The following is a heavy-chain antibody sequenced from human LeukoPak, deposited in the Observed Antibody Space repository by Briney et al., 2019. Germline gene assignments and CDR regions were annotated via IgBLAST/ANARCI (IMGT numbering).Heavy chain of an antibody. CDR2: ISGSGSDT. Sequence: AGESLRLSCAASGLTFTNYGMTWVRQAPGKGLEWVSSISGSGSDTYYADSVKGRFTISRDNSKNTLYVQMVSLRAEDTAIYYCAGSSGWWAHDYWGQGTLVTVSS. J-gene: IGHJ4*02. CDR1: GLTFTNYG. V-gene: IGHV3-23*01. D-gene: IGHD6-19*01. CDR3: AGSSGWWAHDY.